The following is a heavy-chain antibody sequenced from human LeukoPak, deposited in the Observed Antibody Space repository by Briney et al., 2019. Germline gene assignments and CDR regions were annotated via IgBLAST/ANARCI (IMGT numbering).Heavy chain of an antibody. CDR3: ARHLFCSSTSCYTVRFDY. D-gene: IGHD2-2*02. V-gene: IGHV4-39*01. CDR1: GGSISSSSYY. CDR2: IYYSGST. J-gene: IGHJ4*02. Sequence: SETLSLTCTVSGGSISSSSYYWGWIRQPPGKGLEWIGSIYYSGSTYYNPSLKSRVTISVDTSKNQFSLKLSSVTAADTAVYYCARHLFCSSTSCYTVRFDYWGQGTLVAVSS.